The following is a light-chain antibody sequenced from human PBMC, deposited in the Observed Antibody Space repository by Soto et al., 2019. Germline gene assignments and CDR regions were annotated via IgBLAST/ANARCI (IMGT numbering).Light chain of an antibody. CDR3: QQSYSTPLT. Sequence: DIQMTQSPSTLSASVGDRVTITCRASQGISSYLAWYQQKPGKAPKLLIYAASSLQSGVPSRFSGSGSGTDFTLTISSLQPEDFATYDCQQSYSTPLTFGQGTKGDIK. V-gene: IGKV1-39*01. CDR1: QGISSY. CDR2: AAS. J-gene: IGKJ1*01.